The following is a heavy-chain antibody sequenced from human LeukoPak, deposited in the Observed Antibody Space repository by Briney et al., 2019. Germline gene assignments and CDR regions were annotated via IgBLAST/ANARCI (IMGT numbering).Heavy chain of an antibody. CDR1: GYTFTGYY. J-gene: IGHJ3*02. Sequence: ASVKVSCKASGYTFTGYYMHWVRQAPGQGLEWMGWINPNSGGTNYAQKFQGRVTMTRDTSISTAYMELSRLRSYDTAVYYCAREDYGDVGAFDIWGQGTMVTVSS. CDR2: INPNSGGT. CDR3: AREDYGDVGAFDI. V-gene: IGHV1-2*02. D-gene: IGHD4-17*01.